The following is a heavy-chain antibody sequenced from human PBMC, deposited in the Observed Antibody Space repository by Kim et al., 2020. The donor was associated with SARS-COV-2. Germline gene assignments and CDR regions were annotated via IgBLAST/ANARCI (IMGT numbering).Heavy chain of an antibody. J-gene: IGHJ4*02. Sequence: SETLSLTCTVSRGSISSSFYYWGWIRQPPGKGLEWIGSIYYSGSTYYNQSLKSRVTISVDTSKNQLSLKLSSVTAADTAVYYCASNVAATGNLYYFDYWGQGTLVTVSS. CDR2: IYYSGST. D-gene: IGHD6-13*01. V-gene: IGHV4-39*01. CDR1: RGSISSSFYY. CDR3: ASNVAATGNLYYFDY.